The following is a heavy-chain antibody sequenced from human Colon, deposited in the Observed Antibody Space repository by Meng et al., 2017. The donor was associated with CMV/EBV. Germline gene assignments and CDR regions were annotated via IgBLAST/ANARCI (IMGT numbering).Heavy chain of an antibody. CDR3: ARDLWSSGWFNNFDY. V-gene: IGHV3-53*01. J-gene: IGHJ4*02. CDR2: IYSGGST. CDR1: GFTVSSNY. Sequence: SGFTVSSNYMGWVRQAPGKGLEWVSVIYSGGSTYYADSVKGRFTISRDNSKNTLYLQMNSLRAEDTAVYYCARDLWSSGWFNNFDYWGQGTLVTVSS. D-gene: IGHD6-19*01.